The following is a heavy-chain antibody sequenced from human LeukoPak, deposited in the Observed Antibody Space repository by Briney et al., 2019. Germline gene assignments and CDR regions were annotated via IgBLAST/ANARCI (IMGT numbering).Heavy chain of an antibody. J-gene: IGHJ4*02. V-gene: IGHV4-39*01. CDR1: GGSISSSSYY. D-gene: IGHD3-22*01. Sequence: PSETLSLTCTVSGGSISSSSYYWGWIRQPPGKGLEWIGSIYYSGSTYYNPSLKSRVTISVDTSKNQFSLKLSSVTAADTAVYYCARRASYYYDSRDFDYWGQGTLVTVSS. CDR3: ARRASYYYDSRDFDY. CDR2: IYYSGST.